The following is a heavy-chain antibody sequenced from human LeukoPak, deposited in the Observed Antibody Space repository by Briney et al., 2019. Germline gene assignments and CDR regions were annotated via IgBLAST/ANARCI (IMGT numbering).Heavy chain of an antibody. D-gene: IGHD3-22*01. J-gene: IGHJ4*02. CDR3: ARSMVGYDGSGYPFDS. Sequence: GSLRLSCAASGFTLSDYHMSWIRQPPEKGLEWIGYIYNSGSTNYTPSLKSRVAISVDTSKNQFSLKLNSVTAADTAVYYCARSMVGYDGSGYPFDSWGQGTLVTVSS. CDR2: IYNSGST. CDR1: GFTLSDYH. V-gene: IGHV4-59*01.